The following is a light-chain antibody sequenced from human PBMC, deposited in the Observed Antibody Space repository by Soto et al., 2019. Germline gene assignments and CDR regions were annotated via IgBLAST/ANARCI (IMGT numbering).Light chain of an antibody. Sequence: EIVMTQSPVTLSVSPGERATLSCRASQSVSSNLAWYQQKPGQPPRLLFYGASTRATGIPVRFSGSGSGTEFTLTISSLQSEDFAVYYCQQYNNWPRTFGQGTKLEIK. J-gene: IGKJ2*01. CDR3: QQYNNWPRT. V-gene: IGKV3-15*01. CDR2: GAS. CDR1: QSVSSN.